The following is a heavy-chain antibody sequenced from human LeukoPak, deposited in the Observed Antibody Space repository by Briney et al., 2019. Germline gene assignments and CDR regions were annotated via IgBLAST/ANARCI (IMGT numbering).Heavy chain of an antibody. CDR1: GGSISNYN. D-gene: IGHD1-26*01. J-gene: IGHJ6*02. V-gene: IGHV4-59*01. CDR2: IHFSGRT. CDR3: ARELGATEVNYGMVV. Sequence: PSETLSLTCTVPGGSISNYNWSWIRQPPGMGLEWMGYIHFSGRTNYNPSLKSRVTMSVDTSKKQLSLKLTSMTAADTAVYYCARELGATEVNYGMVVWGHGTTVTVSS.